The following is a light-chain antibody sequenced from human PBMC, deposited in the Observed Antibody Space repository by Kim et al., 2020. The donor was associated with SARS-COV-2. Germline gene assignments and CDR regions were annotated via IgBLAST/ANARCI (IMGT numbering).Light chain of an antibody. J-gene: IGLJ3*02. Sequence: APVGSTWTLTGGSTDAAIGWHQQQRGKGPLCLMKVNRDGSYSRGDGIPDRFSGCTSGAEHYLSISSRQSEDEADYYCQTWVTDSRVFGGGTKVTVL. CDR1: GGSTDAA. V-gene: IGLV4-69*01. CDR3: QTWVTDSRV. CDR2: VNRDGSY.